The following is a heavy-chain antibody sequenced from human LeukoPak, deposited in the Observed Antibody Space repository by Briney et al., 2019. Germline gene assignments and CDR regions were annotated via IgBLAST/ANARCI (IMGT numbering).Heavy chain of an antibody. J-gene: IGHJ4*02. CDR3: AREGLTTVKTEGFDY. CDR2: ISAYNGNT. CDR1: GYTFTSYG. D-gene: IGHD4-17*01. Sequence: ASVKVSCKASGYTFTSYGISWVRQAPGQGLEWMGWISAYNGNTNYAQKLQGRVTMTRDTSTSTVYMELSSLRSEDTAVYYCAREGLTTVKTEGFDYWGQGTLVTVSS. V-gene: IGHV1-18*01.